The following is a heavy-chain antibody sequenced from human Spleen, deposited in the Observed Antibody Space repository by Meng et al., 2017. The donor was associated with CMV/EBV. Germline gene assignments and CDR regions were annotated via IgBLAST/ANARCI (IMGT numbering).Heavy chain of an antibody. D-gene: IGHD1-14*01. CDR3: AKDESALPGYYYGMDV. CDR1: GFTFDDYT. CDR2: ISWDGGST. V-gene: IGHV3-43*01. J-gene: IGHJ6*02. Sequence: GESLKISCAASGFTFDDYTMHWVRQTPGKGLEWVSLISWDGGSTYYADSVKGRFTISRDNSKNSLYLQMNSLRTEDTALYYCAKDESALPGYYYGMDVWGQGTTVTVSS.